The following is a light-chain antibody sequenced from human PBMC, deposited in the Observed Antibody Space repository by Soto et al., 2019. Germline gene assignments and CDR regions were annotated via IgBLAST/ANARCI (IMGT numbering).Light chain of an antibody. J-gene: IGLJ1*01. CDR3: QSYDSRLSGYV. CDR2: ENN. Sequence: QSVLTQPPSVSAAPGQRVTISCTGSSSNIGAGYEAHWYQQVPGTAPKLLIYENNYRPSGVPDRFSGSKSGTSASLAITGLQAEAEAEYYCQSYDSRLSGYVFGTGTKVTVL. CDR1: SSNIGAGYE. V-gene: IGLV1-40*01.